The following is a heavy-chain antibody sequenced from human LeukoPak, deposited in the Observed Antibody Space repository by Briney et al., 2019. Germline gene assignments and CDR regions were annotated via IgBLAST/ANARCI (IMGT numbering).Heavy chain of an antibody. Sequence: ASVKVSCKASGYTFTSYGISWVRQAPGQGLEWMGWISAYNGNTNYAQKLQGRVTMTTDTSTSTAYMELRSLRSDDTAVYYCARVVVVTTGKGNEDYFDYWGQGTLVTVSS. CDR3: ARVVVVTTGKGNEDYFDY. J-gene: IGHJ4*02. CDR1: GYTFTSYG. CDR2: ISAYNGNT. D-gene: IGHD2-15*01. V-gene: IGHV1-18*01.